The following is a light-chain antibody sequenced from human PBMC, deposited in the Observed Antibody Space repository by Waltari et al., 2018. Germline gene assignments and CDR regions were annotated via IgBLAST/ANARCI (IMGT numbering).Light chain of an antibody. CDR1: SSDVGSYNL. J-gene: IGLJ3*02. V-gene: IGLV2-23*01. CDR3: CSYVRDITWV. CDR2: EGT. Sequence: QSALTQPAPVSGSPGQSITIPCTGPSSDVGSYNLVPWYQHHPGKAPKLMIYEGTQRPSGVSDRFSGSKSGDTASLTISGLQAEDEADYYCCSYVRDITWVFGGGTKLTVL.